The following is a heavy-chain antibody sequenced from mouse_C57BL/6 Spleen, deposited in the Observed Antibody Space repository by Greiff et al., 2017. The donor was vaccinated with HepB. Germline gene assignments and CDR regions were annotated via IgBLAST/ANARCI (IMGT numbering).Heavy chain of an antibody. CDR2: ISSGGDYI. J-gene: IGHJ3*01. CDR3: TRDVYDYTFAY. D-gene: IGHD2-4*01. V-gene: IGHV5-9-1*02. CDR1: GFTFSSYA. Sequence: EVKLMESGEGLVKPGGSLKLSCAASGFTFSSYAMSWVRQTPEKRLEWVAYISSGGDYIYYADTVKGRFTISRDNARNTLYLQMSSLKSEDTAMYYCTRDVYDYTFAYWGQGTLVTVSA.